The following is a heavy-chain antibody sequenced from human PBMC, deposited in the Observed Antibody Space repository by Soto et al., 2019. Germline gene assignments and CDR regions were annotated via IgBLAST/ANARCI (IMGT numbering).Heavy chain of an antibody. CDR2: FDPEDGET. J-gene: IGHJ3*02. CDR1: GYTLTELS. Sequence: ASVKVSCKVSGYTLTELSMHWVRQAPGKGLEWMGGFDPEDGETIYAQKFQGRVTMTEDTSTDTAYMELSSLRSEDTAVYYCATGEGIFDAFDIWGQGTMVTVS. CDR3: ATGEGIFDAFDI. V-gene: IGHV1-24*01. D-gene: IGHD3-10*01.